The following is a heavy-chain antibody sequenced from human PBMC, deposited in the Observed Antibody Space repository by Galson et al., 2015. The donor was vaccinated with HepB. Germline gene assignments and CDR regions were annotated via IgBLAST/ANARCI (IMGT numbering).Heavy chain of an antibody. D-gene: IGHD3-22*01. CDR3: ARVYHYDSSGLLY. J-gene: IGHJ4*02. Sequence: SLRLSCAASGFTFSSYSMNWVRQAPGKGLEWVSSISSTSDYIYYADSVKGRFTISRDNAKTSLYLQMNSLGGEDTAVYYCARVYHYDSSGLLYWGQGTLVTVSS. CDR2: ISSTSDYI. V-gene: IGHV3-21*01. CDR1: GFTFSSYS.